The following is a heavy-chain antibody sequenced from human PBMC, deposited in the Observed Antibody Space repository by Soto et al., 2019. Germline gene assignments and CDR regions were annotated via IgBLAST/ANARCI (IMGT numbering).Heavy chain of an antibody. Sequence: PGGSLRLSCAASGFTFTRYAMSWVRQAPGKGLEWVSGISGSGGSTYYADSVKGRFTFSRDNSKNMLYLQINSLRAEDTAIYYCAKDRHTQAPAAQDYWGQGTLVTVSS. CDR2: ISGSGGST. V-gene: IGHV3-23*01. J-gene: IGHJ4*02. CDR3: AKDRHTQAPAAQDY. D-gene: IGHD2-2*01. CDR1: GFTFTRYA.